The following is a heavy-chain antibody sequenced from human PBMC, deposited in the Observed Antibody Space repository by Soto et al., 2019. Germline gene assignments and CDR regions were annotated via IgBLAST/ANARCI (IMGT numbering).Heavy chain of an antibody. J-gene: IGHJ4*02. CDR3: ARAQWFGDPFDY. CDR1: GFSLTTGGVG. Sequence: QITSKESGPTLVKPTQTLALTCTFSGFSLTTGGVGVGWIRQPPGKALEWLALIYWDDDKRYSPSLTSRLTITKDTSRNQVVLTMTNMDPVDTATYFCARAQWFGDPFDYWGQGTPVTVSS. CDR2: IYWDDDK. V-gene: IGHV2-5*02. D-gene: IGHD3-10*01.